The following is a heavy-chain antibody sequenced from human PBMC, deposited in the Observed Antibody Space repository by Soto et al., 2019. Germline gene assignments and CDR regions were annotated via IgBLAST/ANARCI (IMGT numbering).Heavy chain of an antibody. CDR1: GFTFSSYS. J-gene: IGHJ4*02. V-gene: IGHV3-21*01. CDR3: ARDGSGLLVATIDLDY. CDR2: ISSGSSYI. Sequence: GGSLRLSCAASGFTFSSYSMNWVRQAPGKGLEWVSSISSGSSYIYYADSVKGRFTISRDNAKNSLYLQMNSLRAEDTAVYYCARDGSGLLVATIDLDYWGQGTLVTVSS. D-gene: IGHD5-12*01.